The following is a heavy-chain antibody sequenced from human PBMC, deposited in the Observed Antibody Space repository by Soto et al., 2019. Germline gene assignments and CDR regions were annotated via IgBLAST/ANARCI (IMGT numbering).Heavy chain of an antibody. Sequence: PGGSLRLSCVASGFTFSDHYMTWIRQAPGKGLEWLSYISTSSSYTNYADSVKGRFTISRDNAMNSLYLQMNSLRAEDTAVYYCVRDDVGVGMDYWGLGTLVTVSS. V-gene: IGHV3-11*05. D-gene: IGHD1-26*01. J-gene: IGHJ4*02. CDR2: ISTSSSYT. CDR1: GFTFSDHY. CDR3: VRDDVGVGMDY.